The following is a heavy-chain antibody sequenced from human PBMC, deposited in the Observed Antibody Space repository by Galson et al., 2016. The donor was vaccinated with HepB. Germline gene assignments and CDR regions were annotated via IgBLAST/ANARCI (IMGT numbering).Heavy chain of an antibody. Sequence: SVKVSCKASGGTFSGYAINWVRQAPGQGLEWMGGINPIFRTPSYAQKFQGRVTITADESTSTTSMELSSLRSDDTAVYYCARARLTIFGVISAYYCAMDVWGQGTTVTVSS. CDR3: ARARLTIFGVISAYYCAMDV. CDR1: GGTFSGYA. V-gene: IGHV1-69*13. D-gene: IGHD3-3*01. CDR2: INPIFRTP. J-gene: IGHJ6*02.